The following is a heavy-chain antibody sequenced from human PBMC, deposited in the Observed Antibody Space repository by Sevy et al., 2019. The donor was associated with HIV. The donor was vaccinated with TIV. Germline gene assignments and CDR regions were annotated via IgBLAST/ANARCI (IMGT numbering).Heavy chain of an antibody. CDR2: ISYDGSNQ. CDR1: GLAFSSYA. J-gene: IGHJ3*02. CDR3: ARFPPERAFDI. Sequence: GGSLRLSCAASGLAFSSYAMHWVRQTPDKGLEWVAVISYDGSNQAYADSVKGRFTSSKDNSKNTLYLQMNSLRVEDTAVYYCARFPPERAFDIWGQGTMVTVSS. V-gene: IGHV3-30*04.